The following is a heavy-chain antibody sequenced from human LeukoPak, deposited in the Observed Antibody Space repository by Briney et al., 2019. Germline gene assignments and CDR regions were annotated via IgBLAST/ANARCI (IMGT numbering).Heavy chain of an antibody. CDR3: AKDREVYSSIWYGGDWFDP. CDR2: ISGSGGST. J-gene: IGHJ5*02. Sequence: GGSLRLFCAASGVTFSSYAMSWVRQAPGKGLEWVSAISGSGGSTYYADSVKGRFTISRDNSKNTLYLQMNSLRAEDTAVYYCAKDREVYSSIWYGGDWFDPWGQGTLVTVSS. V-gene: IGHV3-23*01. D-gene: IGHD6-13*01. CDR1: GVTFSSYA.